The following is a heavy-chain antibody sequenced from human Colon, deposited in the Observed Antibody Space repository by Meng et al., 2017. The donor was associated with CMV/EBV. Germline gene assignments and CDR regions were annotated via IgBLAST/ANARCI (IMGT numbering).Heavy chain of an antibody. CDR1: TFRECY. CDR2: ISASGTNI. V-gene: IGHV3-11*04. D-gene: IGHD4/OR15-4a*01. CDR3: TSGRSNYGEGSGHGSIDH. Sequence: TFRECYMTWIGQAPGKGMEWVSSISASGTNIYYADIVMDRFTISWANAKNSVSLPKNSVRAEEIAVYYCTSGRSNYGEGSGHGSIDHWGQGTLVTVSS. J-gene: IGHJ4*02.